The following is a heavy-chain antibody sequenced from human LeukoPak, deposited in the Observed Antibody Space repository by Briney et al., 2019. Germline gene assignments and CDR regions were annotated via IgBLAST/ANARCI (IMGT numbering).Heavy chain of an antibody. J-gene: IGHJ4*02. CDR2: ISWNSGSI. D-gene: IGHD3-10*01. Sequence: GGSLRLSCAASGFTFDDYAMHWVRQAPGKGLEWVSGISWNSGSIGYADSVKGRFTISRDNAKNSLYLQMNSLRAEDTALYYCAKDISKYYYVPYYFDYWGQGTLVTVSS. V-gene: IGHV3-9*01. CDR1: GFTFDDYA. CDR3: AKDISKYYYVPYYFDY.